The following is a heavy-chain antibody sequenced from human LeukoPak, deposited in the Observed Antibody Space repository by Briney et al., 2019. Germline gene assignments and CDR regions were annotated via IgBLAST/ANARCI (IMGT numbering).Heavy chain of an antibody. J-gene: IGHJ4*02. CDR3: ARDMGGYCSSTSCYSDY. Sequence: PGGSLRLSCAASGFTFSSYGMSWVRQAPGKGLEWVSGINWNGGSTGYADSVKGRFTISRDNAKNSLYLQMNSLRAEDTAVYYCARDMGGYCSSTSCYSDYWGQGTLVTVSS. CDR1: GFTFSSYG. D-gene: IGHD2-2*02. CDR2: INWNGGST. V-gene: IGHV3-20*04.